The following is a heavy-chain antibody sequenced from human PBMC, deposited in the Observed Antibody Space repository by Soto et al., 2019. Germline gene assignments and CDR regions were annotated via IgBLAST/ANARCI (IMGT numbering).Heavy chain of an antibody. J-gene: IGHJ4*02. D-gene: IGHD6-13*01. CDR3: ATERGIAAAGPTGQHFDY. CDR2: FDPEDGET. Sequence: GASVMVSCKVSGYTLTELSMHWVRQAPGKGLEWMGGFDPEDGETIYAQKFQGRVTMTEDTSTDTAYMELSSLRSEDTAVYYCATERGIAAAGPTGQHFDYWGQGTLVTVSS. V-gene: IGHV1-24*01. CDR1: GYTLTELS.